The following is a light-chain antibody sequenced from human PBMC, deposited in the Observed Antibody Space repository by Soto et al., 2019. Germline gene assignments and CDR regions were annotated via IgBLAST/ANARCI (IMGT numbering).Light chain of an antibody. CDR2: GAS. Sequence: EIGMTKSPATLSVSLWERATLSCRASQSVSSNLAWYQQKPGQAPRLLIYGASTRATGIPARFSGSGSGTEFTLTISSLQSEDFAVHYCQQYNNWPGTFGQETKVDI. CDR3: QQYNNWPGT. J-gene: IGKJ1*01. V-gene: IGKV3-15*01. CDR1: QSVSSN.